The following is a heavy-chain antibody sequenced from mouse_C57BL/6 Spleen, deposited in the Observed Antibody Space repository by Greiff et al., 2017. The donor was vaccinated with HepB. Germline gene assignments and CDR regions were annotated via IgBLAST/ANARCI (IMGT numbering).Heavy chain of an antibody. CDR3: ARGGNPHYYAMDY. CDR1: GYAFSSYW. J-gene: IGHJ4*01. V-gene: IGHV1-82*01. D-gene: IGHD2-1*01. Sequence: VQVVESGPELVKPGASVKISCKASGYAFSSYWMKWVKQRPGKGLEWIGRIDPCDGDTNYNGKFKGKATLTADKSSSTAYMQLSSLTSEDSAVYFCARGGNPHYYAMDYWGQGTSVTVSS. CDR2: IDPCDGDT.